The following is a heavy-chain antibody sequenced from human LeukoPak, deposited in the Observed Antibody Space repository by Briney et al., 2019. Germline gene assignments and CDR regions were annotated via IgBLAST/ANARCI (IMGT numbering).Heavy chain of an antibody. CDR2: FYGSGIT. CDR1: GGSIISNY. D-gene: IGHD3-22*01. Sequence: SETLSLTCTVSGGSIISNYWSWLRQSAGTGLEWIGRFYGSGITDYNPSLKSRVTMSLDTSRMQFSPRLTSVTAADTAVYYCARLKFYDSTGYSPGYYMDVWGKGTTVSVFS. V-gene: IGHV4-4*07. CDR3: ARLKFYDSTGYSPGYYMDV. J-gene: IGHJ6*03.